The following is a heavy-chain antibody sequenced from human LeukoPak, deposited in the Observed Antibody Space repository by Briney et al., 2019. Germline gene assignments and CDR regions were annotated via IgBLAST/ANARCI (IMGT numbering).Heavy chain of an antibody. V-gene: IGHV1-46*01. Sequence: VASVTVSCKASGYTFTSYYMHWVRQAPGQGLEWMGLINPSGGSTSYAQKFQGRVTMTRDMSTSTVYMELSTLRSEDTAVYYCARDLKSLETYYYDSSGYYVLDYWGQGTLVTVSS. CDR1: GYTFTSYY. CDR2: INPSGGST. CDR3: ARDLKSLETYYYDSSGYYVLDY. J-gene: IGHJ4*02. D-gene: IGHD3-22*01.